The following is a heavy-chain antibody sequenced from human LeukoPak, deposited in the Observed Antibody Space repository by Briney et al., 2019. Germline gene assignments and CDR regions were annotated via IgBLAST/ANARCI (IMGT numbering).Heavy chain of an antibody. V-gene: IGHV3-53*01. D-gene: IGHD4-23*01. CDR1: GFTVSGNH. CDR2: IYNTGTT. J-gene: IGHJ4*02. Sequence: GGSLRLSCAVSGFTVSGNHVTWVRQAPGKGLAWVSTIYNTGTTNYADSVKGRFTISRDNSENTVYLQMNSLRAEDMAIYYCAGYGGFSKWGQGTHVTVSS. CDR3: AGYGGFSK.